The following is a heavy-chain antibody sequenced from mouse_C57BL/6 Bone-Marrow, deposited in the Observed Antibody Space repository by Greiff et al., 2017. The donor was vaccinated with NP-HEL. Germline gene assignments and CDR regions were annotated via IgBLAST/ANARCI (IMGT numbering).Heavy chain of an antibody. CDR3: ARSDYYGSHFDY. J-gene: IGHJ2*01. CDR1: GYTFTDYN. CDR2: INPNNGGT. Sequence: VQLKESGPELVKPGASVKMSCKASGYTFTDYNMHWVKQSHGKSLEWIGYINPNNGGTSYNQKFKGKATLTVNKSSSTAYMELRSLTSEDSAVYYCARSDYYGSHFDYWGQGTTLTVSS. V-gene: IGHV1-22*01. D-gene: IGHD1-1*01.